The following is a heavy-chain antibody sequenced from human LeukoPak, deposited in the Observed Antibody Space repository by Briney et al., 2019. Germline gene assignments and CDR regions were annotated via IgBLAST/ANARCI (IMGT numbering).Heavy chain of an antibody. V-gene: IGHV1-8*02. CDR3: ARGPPRSLDFDY. Sequence: ASVKVSCKASGYTFTSYDINWVRQAPGQGLEWMGWMNPNSGNTGYAQKFQGRVTMTRDMSTSTVYMELSSLRSEDTAVYYCARGPPRSLDFDYWGQGTLVTVSS. J-gene: IGHJ4*02. CDR2: MNPNSGNT. CDR1: GYTFTSYD. D-gene: IGHD3-3*01.